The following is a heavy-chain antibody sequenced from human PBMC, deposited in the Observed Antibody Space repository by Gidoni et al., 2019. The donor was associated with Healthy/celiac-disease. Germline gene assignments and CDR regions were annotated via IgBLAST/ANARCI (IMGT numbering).Heavy chain of an antibody. Sequence: QVQLVQSGAEVKKPGASVKVFCTAAGYTFTSYGTSWVRQAPGQGLEWMGWISACNGNTDYAKKLQGRVTKTTNTSTGTDNMELRGQRSDETAGYYCARDGDPVRSSSVRWFDHWGQGTLVTVSS. CDR2: ISACNGNT. CDR1: GYTFTSYG. V-gene: IGHV1-18*01. J-gene: IGHJ5*02. D-gene: IGHD6-6*01. CDR3: ARDGDPVRSSSVRWFDH.